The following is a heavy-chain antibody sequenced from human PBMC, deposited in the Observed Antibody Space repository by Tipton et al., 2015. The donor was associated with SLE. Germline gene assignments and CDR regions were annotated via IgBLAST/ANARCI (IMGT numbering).Heavy chain of an antibody. J-gene: IGHJ6*02. V-gene: IGHV4-39*07. CDR1: GGSIRSSSYF. CDR3: AIESTRYGDYVKYYYGMDV. CDR2: IHYTGST. D-gene: IGHD4-17*01. Sequence: TLSLTCSVSGGSIRSSSYFWGWIRQPSEKGLEWIGNIHYTGSTYYNPSLKSRVTISLDTSKNQFSLKVSSVTAADTAVYYCAIESTRYGDYVKYYYGMDVWVQGTTVTVS.